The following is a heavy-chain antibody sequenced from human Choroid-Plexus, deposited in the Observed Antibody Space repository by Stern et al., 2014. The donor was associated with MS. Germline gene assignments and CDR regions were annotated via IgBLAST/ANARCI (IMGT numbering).Heavy chain of an antibody. Sequence: VQLLESGGGVVRPGRPLRLSCVASGFTFGSCAMHWVRQAPGKGLEWVAGVSYDGSNKYYADSVKGRFTISRDNSQNTLYIQMSSLRPEDTAVYYCAKDRQYLTYFFDHWGQGSLVTVSS. V-gene: IGHV3-30*18. CDR1: GFTFGSCA. CDR3: AKDRQYLTYFFDH. CDR2: VSYDGSNK. D-gene: IGHD2/OR15-2a*01. J-gene: IGHJ5*02.